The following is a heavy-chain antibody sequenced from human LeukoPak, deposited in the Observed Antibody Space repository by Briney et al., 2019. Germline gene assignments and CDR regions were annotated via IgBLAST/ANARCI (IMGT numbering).Heavy chain of an antibody. Sequence: SETLSLTCTISGGSVSDYYWSWIRQSPGKGLEWIGYIYHTGSTSYSPSLKSRVTISADTSQNQSSLKLSSVTAADTAVYYCASRKLGNDYWGQGTLVTVPS. D-gene: IGHD7-27*01. CDR3: ASRKLGNDY. J-gene: IGHJ4*02. CDR2: IYHTGST. V-gene: IGHV4-59*02. CDR1: GGSVSDYY.